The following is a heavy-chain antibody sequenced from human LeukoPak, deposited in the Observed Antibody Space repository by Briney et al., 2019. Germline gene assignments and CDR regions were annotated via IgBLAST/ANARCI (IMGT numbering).Heavy chain of an antibody. CDR1: GYTFTSYD. V-gene: IGHV1-8*01. J-gene: IGHJ4*02. CDR3: AREGSSSSCFDY. D-gene: IGHD6-6*01. Sequence: ASVKVYCKASGYTFTSYDINRVRQATGQGLEWMGWMNPNSGNTGYAQKFQGRVTMTRNTSISTAYMELSSLRSEDTAVYYCAREGSSSSCFDYWGQGTLVTVSS. CDR2: MNPNSGNT.